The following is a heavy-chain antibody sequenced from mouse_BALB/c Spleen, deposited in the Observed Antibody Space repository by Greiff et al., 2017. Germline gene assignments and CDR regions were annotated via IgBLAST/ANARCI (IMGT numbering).Heavy chain of an antibody. V-gene: IGHV1-69*02. CDR2: IDPSDSET. Sequence: QVQLQQPGAELVKPGAPVKLSCKASGYTFTSYWMNWVKQRPGRGLEWIGRIDPSDSETHYNQKFKDKATLTVDKSSSTAYIQLSSLTSEDSAVYYCARGGWPVDYWGQGTTLTVSS. CDR3: ARGGWPVDY. J-gene: IGHJ2*01. CDR1: GYTFTSYW.